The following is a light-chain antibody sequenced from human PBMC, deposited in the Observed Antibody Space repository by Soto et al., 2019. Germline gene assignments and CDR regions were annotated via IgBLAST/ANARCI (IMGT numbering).Light chain of an antibody. CDR2: DVS. J-gene: IGLJ2*01. CDR1: SSDVGSYNY. Sequence: QSVLTQPRSVSGSPGQSVTISCTGTSSDVGSYNYVSWYQQHPGKAPKLMIYDVSKRPSGVPDRFSGSKSGNTASLTISGLQAEDETDYYCCSYAGSYSVVFGAGTKVTV. CDR3: CSYAGSYSVV. V-gene: IGLV2-11*01.